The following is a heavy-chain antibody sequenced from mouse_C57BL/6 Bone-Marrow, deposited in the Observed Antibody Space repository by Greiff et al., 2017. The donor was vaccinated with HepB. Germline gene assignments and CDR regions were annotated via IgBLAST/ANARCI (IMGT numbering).Heavy chain of an antibody. CDR2: ISSGGSYT. V-gene: IGHV5-6*02. D-gene: IGHD4-1*01. CDR3: ARRLGRPLFAY. Sequence: EVKLMESGGDLVKPGGSLKLSCAASGFTFSSYGMSWVRQTPDKRLEWVATISSGGSYTYYPDSVKGRFTISRDNAKNTLYLQMSSLKSEDTAMYYCARRLGRPLFAYWGKGTLVTVSA. CDR1: GFTFSSYG. J-gene: IGHJ3*01.